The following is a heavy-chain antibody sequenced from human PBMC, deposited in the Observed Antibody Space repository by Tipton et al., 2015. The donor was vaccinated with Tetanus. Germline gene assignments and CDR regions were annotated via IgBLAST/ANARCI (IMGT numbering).Heavy chain of an antibody. V-gene: IGHV4-30-4*01. Sequence: TLSLTCAVYGGSFSNYFWRWIRRPPGKGPEWIGYVYSTATTYYNPSLKSRVTISVDTSKNQFSLKLTSVTAADTAVYYCARGEAYGDYPAMYFFDNWGQGTLLTVSS. J-gene: IGHJ4*02. CDR2: VYSTATT. D-gene: IGHD4-17*01. CDR1: GGSFSNYF. CDR3: ARGEAYGDYPAMYFFDN.